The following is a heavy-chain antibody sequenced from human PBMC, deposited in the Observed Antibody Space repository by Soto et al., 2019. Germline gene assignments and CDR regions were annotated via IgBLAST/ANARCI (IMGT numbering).Heavy chain of an antibody. V-gene: IGHV4-61*01. CDR3: ARHVVPHLDSGWSTRWFDP. CDR1: GGSVSSGNYY. CDR2: LYYSGGA. J-gene: IGHJ5*02. D-gene: IGHD6-19*01. Sequence: SETLSLTCTVSGGSVSSGNYYWSWIRQSPGRGLEWIGYLYYSGGANYNPSLESRVSISVDTSKNQFSLRLSSVTAEDTAVYYCARHVVPHLDSGWSTRWFDPWGQGILVTVSS.